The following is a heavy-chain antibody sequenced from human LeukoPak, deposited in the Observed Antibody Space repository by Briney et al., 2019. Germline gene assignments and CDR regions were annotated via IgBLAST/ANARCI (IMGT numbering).Heavy chain of an antibody. CDR3: ERDRGPRTGFMVREAYDY. D-gene: IGHD3-10*01. V-gene: IGHV3-74*01. Sequence: GGSLRLSCAASGFTFSDYWIHWVRQAPGKGLVWVSRINTDGSITNYADSVKGRFSISRDNAKNTLYLQMNSLRAEDTAVYYCERDRGPRTGFMVREAYDYWGQGTLVTASS. J-gene: IGHJ4*02. CDR1: GFTFSDYW. CDR2: INTDGSIT.